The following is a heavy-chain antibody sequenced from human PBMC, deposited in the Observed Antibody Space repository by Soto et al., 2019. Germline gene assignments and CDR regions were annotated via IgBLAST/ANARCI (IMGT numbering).Heavy chain of an antibody. V-gene: IGHV3-30*03. CDR1: GFTFRNYG. D-gene: IGHD3-3*01. CDR3: ARDLESSSSPTL. J-gene: IGHJ4*02. CDR2: MAYDGSNK. Sequence: QVQLVESGGGVVQPGRSLRLSCAASGFTFRNYGFHWVRQAPGKGLEWVAVMAYDGSNKYYADSVKGRFTISRDNSKNTLYLQMNSLRAEETAVYYCARDLESSSSPTLWGQGTLVTVSS.